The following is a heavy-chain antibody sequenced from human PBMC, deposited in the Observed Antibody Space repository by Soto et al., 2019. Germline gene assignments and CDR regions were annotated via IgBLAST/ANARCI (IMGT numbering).Heavy chain of an antibody. CDR2: ISPHKYNT. Sequence: GASVKVSCKASGYTFHNCGVIGVRQAPGQGLEWVGRISPHKYNTHYAQNFEGRVTMTTDTSTSTAYMELRSLRSDDTAIYYCARLTGALMLVLDYWGQGTQVTVSS. CDR1: GYTFHNCG. D-gene: IGHD3-16*01. CDR3: ARLTGALMLVLDY. J-gene: IGHJ4*02. V-gene: IGHV1-18*01.